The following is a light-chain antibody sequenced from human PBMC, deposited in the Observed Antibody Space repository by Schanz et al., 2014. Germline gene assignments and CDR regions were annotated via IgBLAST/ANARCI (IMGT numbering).Light chain of an antibody. V-gene: IGKV1-12*01. J-gene: IGKJ1*01. CDR3: QQTDTTPLK. Sequence: DIQMTQSPSSVSASVGDRVTITCRASEDVSSWLAWYQQKPGEAPKLLISAASTLQSGVPSRFSGSGSGTDFTLTISSLQPEDFATYYCQQTDTTPLKFGQGTKVEIK. CDR1: EDVSSW. CDR2: AAS.